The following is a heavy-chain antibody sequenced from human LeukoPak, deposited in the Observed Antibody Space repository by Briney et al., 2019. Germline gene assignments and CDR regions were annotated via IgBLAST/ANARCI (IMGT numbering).Heavy chain of an antibody. J-gene: IGHJ4*02. Sequence: GGSLRLSCAASGFTFSSDAMSSVRQAPGKGLERVSSITISRRSTYSAHSVNGRFTISTDNTNNSLYLQMNSLMSPDTAVYYRGRASGDMVETATMGRYWGQGTLGTVS. D-gene: IGHD5-18*01. CDR1: GFTFSSDA. CDR2: ITISRRST. CDR3: GRASGDMVETATMGRY. V-gene: IGHV3-21*01.